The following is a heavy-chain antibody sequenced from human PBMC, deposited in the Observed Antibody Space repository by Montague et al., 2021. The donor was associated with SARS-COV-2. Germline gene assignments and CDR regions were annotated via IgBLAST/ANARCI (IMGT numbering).Heavy chain of an antibody. CDR1: GDSVSTHSGT. J-gene: IGHJ4*02. Sequence: CAISGDSVSTHSGTWNWVRLSPSRGLEWLGRTYYRSKWYNDYAVSVRSRITISPDTSKNQFSLQLNSVTPEDTAVYYCTQERGPGRTTWHYFDYWGQGTLVNVSS. V-gene: IGHV6-1*01. CDR2: TYYRSKWYN. D-gene: IGHD1-14*01. CDR3: TQERGPGRTTWHYFDY.